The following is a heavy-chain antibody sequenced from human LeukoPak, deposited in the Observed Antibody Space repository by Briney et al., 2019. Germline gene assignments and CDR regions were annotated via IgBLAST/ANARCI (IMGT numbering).Heavy chain of an antibody. Sequence: ASVKVSCKASGYTFTSYYMHWVRQAPGQGLEWMGWIDPNSGGTKYAQKFQGRVTMTRDTSISTGYMELSRLRSDDTAVYSCATFRGGDYFYYWGQGTLVTVSS. V-gene: IGHV1-2*02. D-gene: IGHD3-10*01. CDR1: GYTFTSYY. J-gene: IGHJ4*02. CDR3: ATFRGGDYFYY. CDR2: IDPNSGGT.